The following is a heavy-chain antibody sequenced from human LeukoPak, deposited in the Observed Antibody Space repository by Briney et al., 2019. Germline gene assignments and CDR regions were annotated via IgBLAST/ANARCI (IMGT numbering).Heavy chain of an antibody. CDR3: ARDSKYRAPL. J-gene: IGHJ4*02. CDR1: GSTFSSYW. V-gene: IGHV3-7*01. D-gene: IGHD2-2*01. CDR2: IKQDGSEK. Sequence: GGSLRLSCAASGSTFSSYWMSWVRQAPGKGLEWVANIKQDGSEKYYVDSVKGRFTISRDNAKNSLYLQMNSPRAEDTAVYYCARDSKYRAPLWGQGTLVTVSS.